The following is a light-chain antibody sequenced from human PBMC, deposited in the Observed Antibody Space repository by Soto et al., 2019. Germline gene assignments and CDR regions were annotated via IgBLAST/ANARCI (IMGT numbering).Light chain of an antibody. CDR2: DAS. CDR1: QSVSSY. CDR3: QQRSNWLIT. J-gene: IGKJ5*01. V-gene: IGKV3-11*01. Sequence: DIVLTKSPATLSLSPGERATLSCRASQSVSSYLAWYQQKPGKAPRLLIYDASNRATGIPARFSGSGSGTDFTLNISSLEPEDFAVYYCQQRSNWLITFGQGKRLEIK.